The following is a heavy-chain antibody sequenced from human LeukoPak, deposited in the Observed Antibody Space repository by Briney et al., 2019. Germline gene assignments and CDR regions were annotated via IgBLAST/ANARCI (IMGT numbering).Heavy chain of an antibody. J-gene: IGHJ4*02. Sequence: ASVKVSCKASGGTFSSYALSWVRQAPGQGLEWMGWINPNTGGTRYPQDFQGRVTMTRDTSISAAYMELSSLRSDDTAVYFCARVISMVREVDVSRTIPYYFDYWGQGTLVTVSS. CDR1: GGTFSSYA. CDR3: ARVISMVREVDVSRTIPYYFDY. D-gene: IGHD3-10*01. CDR2: INPNTGGT. V-gene: IGHV1-2*02.